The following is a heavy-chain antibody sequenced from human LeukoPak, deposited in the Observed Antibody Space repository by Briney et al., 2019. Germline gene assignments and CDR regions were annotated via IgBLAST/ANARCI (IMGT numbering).Heavy chain of an antibody. CDR3: AKGGCRGTCNPLAY. V-gene: IGHV3-23*01. CDR2: SGDSDGST. Sequence: GGSLRLSCAASGFTFSGSRMSWVPQAPGKGLEWISSSGDSDGSTYYADSLKGRFTISRDNSKNTLYLQMNNLRAGDTAVYYCAKGGCRGTCNPLAYWGQGALVTVSP. CDR1: GFTFSGSR. D-gene: IGHD2-15*01. J-gene: IGHJ4*02.